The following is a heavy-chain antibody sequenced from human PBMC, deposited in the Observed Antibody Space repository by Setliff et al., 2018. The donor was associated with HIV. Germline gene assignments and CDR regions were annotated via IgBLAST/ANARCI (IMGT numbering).Heavy chain of an antibody. D-gene: IGHD6-19*01. J-gene: IGHJ3*02. CDR1: GGSISSSSYY. CDR3: ASFGGWYPDAFDI. CDR2: ISYSGSP. Sequence: PSETLSLTCTVSGGSISSSSYYWGWVRQVPGKGLEWIGVISYSGSPHYNPSLKSRVTIGMDTSKNQVSLTLSSVTAVDTAVYYCASFGGWYPDAFDIWGQGTMVTVSS. V-gene: IGHV4-39*07.